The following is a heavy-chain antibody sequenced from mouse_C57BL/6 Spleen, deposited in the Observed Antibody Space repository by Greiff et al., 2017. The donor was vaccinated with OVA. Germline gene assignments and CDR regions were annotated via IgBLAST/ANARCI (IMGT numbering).Heavy chain of an antibody. Sequence: QVQLQQSGAELARPGASVKLSCKASGYTFTSYGISWVKQRTGQGLEWIGEIYPRSGNTYYNEKFKGKATLTADKSSSTAYMELRSLTSEDSAVYFCARWGGSSPFAYWGQGTLVTVSA. CDR1: GYTFTSYG. V-gene: IGHV1-81*01. CDR3: ARWGGSSPFAY. D-gene: IGHD1-1*01. CDR2: IYPRSGNT. J-gene: IGHJ3*01.